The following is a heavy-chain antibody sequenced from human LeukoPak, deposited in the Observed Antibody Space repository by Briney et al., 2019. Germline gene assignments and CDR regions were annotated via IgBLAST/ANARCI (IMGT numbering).Heavy chain of an antibody. J-gene: IGHJ5*02. CDR2: IDISSSST. CDR3: ARGPPLFDP. Sequence: GGSLRLSCAASGFTFSDYTMNWVRQAPGKGLEWISYIDISSSSTYYAGSVKGRFTISGDNVKNSLYLQMSSLRAEDTALYYCARGPPLFDPWGQGTLVTVSS. CDR1: GFTFSDYT. V-gene: IGHV3-48*01.